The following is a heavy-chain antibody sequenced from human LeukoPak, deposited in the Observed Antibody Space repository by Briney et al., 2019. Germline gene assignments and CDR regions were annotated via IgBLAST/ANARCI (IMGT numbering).Heavy chain of an antibody. CDR3: AKGGGAYYSDSSTYSAPFEH. V-gene: IGHV3-23*01. D-gene: IGHD3-22*01. Sequence: GGSLRLSCVASGFIFSSYGMSWVRQAPGKGLEWVSGISGSGGNTYYADSVKGRFTISRDNSKNTLYLQMNSLRAEDTAVYYCAKGGGAYYSDSSTYSAPFEHWGQGTLVTVSS. J-gene: IGHJ4*02. CDR2: ISGSGGNT. CDR1: GFIFSSYG.